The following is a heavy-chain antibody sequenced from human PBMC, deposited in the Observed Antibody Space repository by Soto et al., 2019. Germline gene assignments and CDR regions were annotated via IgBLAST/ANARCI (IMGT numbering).Heavy chain of an antibody. Sequence: GGSLRLSCAASGFTLSNAWMTWVRQAPGKGLEWVGRIKSKTDGGTTDYAAPVKGRFTISRDDSKNTLYLQMSSLKAEDTAVYYCTTGDDYADYGFDYWGQGSLVTVSS. J-gene: IGHJ4*02. V-gene: IGHV3-15*01. D-gene: IGHD4-17*01. CDR3: TTGDDYADYGFDY. CDR1: GFTLSNAW. CDR2: IKSKTDGGTT.